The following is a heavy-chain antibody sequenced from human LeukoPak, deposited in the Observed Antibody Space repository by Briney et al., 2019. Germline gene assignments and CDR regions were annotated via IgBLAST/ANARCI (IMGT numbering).Heavy chain of an antibody. D-gene: IGHD5-24*01. J-gene: IGHJ5*02. Sequence: SETLSLTCSVSGDSFSSSPYYWGWIRQPPGKGLEWIGNTFSTSTLYNASLRSRVTILVDTSKNQFSLKLTSATATDTAIYYCARYKFHNYFDPWGQGTLVVVSS. V-gene: IGHV4-61*01. CDR3: ARYKFHNYFDP. CDR2: TFSTST. CDR1: GDSFSSSPYY.